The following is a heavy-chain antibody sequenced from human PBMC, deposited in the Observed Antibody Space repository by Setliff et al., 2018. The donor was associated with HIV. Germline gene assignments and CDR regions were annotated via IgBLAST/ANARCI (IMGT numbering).Heavy chain of an antibody. V-gene: IGHV4-38-2*01. J-gene: IGHJ3*02. CDR3: ARHSSAAANDAFDI. CDR1: GYSISSGYY. Sequence: SETLSLTCAVSGYSISSGYYWGWIRQPPGKGLEWIGSIYHSGSTYYNPSLKSRVTISVDTSKNQFSLRLSSVTAADTAVYYCARHSSAAANDAFDIWGQGTKVTVSS. CDR2: IYHSGST. D-gene: IGHD6-13*01.